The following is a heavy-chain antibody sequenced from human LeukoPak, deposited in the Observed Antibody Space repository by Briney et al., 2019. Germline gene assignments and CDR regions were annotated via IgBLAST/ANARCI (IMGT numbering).Heavy chain of an antibody. J-gene: IGHJ6*02. CDR1: GFTFSSYA. Sequence: GSLRLSCAASGFTFSSYAMSWVRQAPGKGLEWVSSISSSSSYIYYADSVKGRFTISRDNAMNSLYLQMNSLRAEDTAVYYCASFGSAVARDYYGMDVWGQGTTVTVSS. CDR2: ISSSSSYI. D-gene: IGHD6-19*01. V-gene: IGHV3-21*01. CDR3: ASFGSAVARDYYGMDV.